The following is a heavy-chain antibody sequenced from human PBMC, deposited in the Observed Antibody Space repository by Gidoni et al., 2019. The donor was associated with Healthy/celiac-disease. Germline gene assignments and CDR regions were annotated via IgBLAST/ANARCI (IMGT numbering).Heavy chain of an antibody. J-gene: IGHJ1*01. Sequence: QVQLVQSGAAVKKPGSSVTVSCKASGGTFSSYAISWVRPAPGQGLEWMGWIMPIVGTANYAQKFQGRVTITADESTSTAYMELSSLRSEDTAVYYCARGGAEYYDSSGPGGGFQHWGQGTLVTVSS. V-gene: IGHV1-69*01. CDR2: IMPIVGTA. CDR3: ARGGAEYYDSSGPGGGFQH. D-gene: IGHD3-22*01. CDR1: GGTFSSYA.